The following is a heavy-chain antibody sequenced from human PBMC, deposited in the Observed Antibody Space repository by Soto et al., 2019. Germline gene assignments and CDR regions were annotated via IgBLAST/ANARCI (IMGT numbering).Heavy chain of an antibody. J-gene: IGHJ4*02. CDR1: GFTFSSYS. CDR2: ISSSSSYI. CDR3: ARDLYYYDSSGYYWFNYFDY. V-gene: IGHV3-21*01. Sequence: GGSLRLSCAASGFTFSSYSMNWVRQAPGKGLEWVSSISSSSSYIYYADSVKGRFTISRDNAKNSLYLQMNSLRAEDTAVYYCARDLYYYDSSGYYWFNYFDYWGQGTLVTVSS. D-gene: IGHD3-22*01.